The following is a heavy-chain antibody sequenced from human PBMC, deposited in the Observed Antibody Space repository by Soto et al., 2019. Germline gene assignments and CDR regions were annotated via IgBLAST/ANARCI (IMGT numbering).Heavy chain of an antibody. Sequence: QVQLVQSGAEVKKPGASVKVSCKASGYTFTSYGISWVRQAPGQGLEWMGWISAYNGNTNYAQKLQGRVTLTTVTSTSTVYMELRSLRSDDTALYYCARDRGRSSWYYALNDYWGQGTLVTVSS. D-gene: IGHD6-13*01. CDR1: GYTFTSYG. CDR3: ARDRGRSSWYYALNDY. J-gene: IGHJ4*02. CDR2: ISAYNGNT. V-gene: IGHV1-18*01.